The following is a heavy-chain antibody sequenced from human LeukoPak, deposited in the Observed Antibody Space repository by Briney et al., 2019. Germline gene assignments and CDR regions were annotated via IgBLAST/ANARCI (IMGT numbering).Heavy chain of an antibody. CDR3: ARHVVHSSSWYPLDY. J-gene: IGHJ4*02. Sequence: GSLRLSCAASGFTFSSYAMSWVRQPPGKGLEWIGSIYYSGSTYYNPSLKSRVTISVDTSKNQFSLKLSSVTTADTAVYYCARHVVHSSSWYPLDYWGQGTLVTVSS. CDR1: GFTFSSYA. V-gene: IGHV4-39*01. D-gene: IGHD6-13*01. CDR2: IYYSGST.